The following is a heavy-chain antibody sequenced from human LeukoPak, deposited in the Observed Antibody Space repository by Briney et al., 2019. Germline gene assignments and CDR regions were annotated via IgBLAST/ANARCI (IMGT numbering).Heavy chain of an antibody. D-gene: IGHD3-10*01. V-gene: IGHV3-66*01. J-gene: IGHJ4*02. CDR1: GFTVSSNY. CDR3: ARDFYGSGSPN. Sequence: GGTLRLSCAASGFTVSSNYMSWVRQAPGKGLEWVSVIYSGGSTYYADSVKGRFTISRGNSKNTLYLQMNSLRAEDTAVYYCARDFYGSGSPNWGQGTLVTVSS. CDR2: IYSGGST.